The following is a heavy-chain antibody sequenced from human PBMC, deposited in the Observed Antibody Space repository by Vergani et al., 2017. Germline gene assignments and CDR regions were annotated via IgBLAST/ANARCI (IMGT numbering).Heavy chain of an antibody. CDR1: GGTFSSYA. Sequence: QVQLVQSGAEVKKPGSSVKVSCKASGGTFSSYAISWVRQAPGQGLEWMGGIIPIFGTANYAQKFPGRVTITADESTSTAYMELSSLRSEDTAVYYCARRAYYDILTGYDWFDPWGQGTLVTVSS. V-gene: IGHV1-69*12. J-gene: IGHJ5*02. CDR3: ARRAYYDILTGYDWFDP. D-gene: IGHD3-9*01. CDR2: IIPIFGTA.